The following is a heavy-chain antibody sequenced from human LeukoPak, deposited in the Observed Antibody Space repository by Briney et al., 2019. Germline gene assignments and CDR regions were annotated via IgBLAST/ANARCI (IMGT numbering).Heavy chain of an antibody. CDR2: IIPIFGTA. D-gene: IGHD3-9*01. Sequence: ASVKVSCKASGGTFSSYAISWVRQAPGQGLEWMGGIIPIFGTANYAQKFQGRVTITTDESTSTAYMELSSLRSEDTAVYYRARDGVHLRYFDWLAAFDIWGQGTMVTVSS. CDR3: ARDGVHLRYFDWLAAFDI. V-gene: IGHV1-69*05. J-gene: IGHJ3*02. CDR1: GGTFSSYA.